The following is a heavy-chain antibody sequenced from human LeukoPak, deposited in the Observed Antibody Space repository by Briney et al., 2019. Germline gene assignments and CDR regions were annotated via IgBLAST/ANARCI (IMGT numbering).Heavy chain of an antibody. CDR3: ARGTDIVVVPLTKRLFDP. Sequence: NPSETLSLTCTVSGGSITSGSYYWNWIRQPAGKGLEWIGRIHTSGSTNYNPSLKSRVTISVDTSKNQFSLKLSSVTAADTAVYYCARGTDIVVVPLTKRLFDPWGQGTLVTVSS. D-gene: IGHD2-2*01. CDR2: IHTSGST. J-gene: IGHJ5*02. V-gene: IGHV4-61*02. CDR1: GGSITSGSYY.